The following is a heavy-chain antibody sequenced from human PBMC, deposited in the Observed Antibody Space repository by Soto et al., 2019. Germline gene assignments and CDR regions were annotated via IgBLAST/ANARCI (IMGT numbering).Heavy chain of an antibody. J-gene: IGHJ4*02. CDR3: ARDGGSGTPFDY. D-gene: IGHD3-16*01. CDR2: IDSDGRTT. Sequence: EVQLVESGGGLVQPGGSLRLSCAASGFTFSSYWMHWVRQAPGKGLVWVSRIDSDGRTTRYADSVKGRFTISKDNAKNLLYLPVNSLRAEDTAVYYCARDGGSGTPFDYWGQGALVTVSS. CDR1: GFTFSSYW. V-gene: IGHV3-74*01.